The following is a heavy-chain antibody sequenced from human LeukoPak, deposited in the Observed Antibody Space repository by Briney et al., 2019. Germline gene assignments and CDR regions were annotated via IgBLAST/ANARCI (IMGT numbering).Heavy chain of an antibody. Sequence: ASVKVSRKASGYTFTSYGISWVRQAPGQGLEWMGWISAYNGNTNYAQKLQGRVTMTTDTSTSTAYMELRSLRSDDTAVYYCARVNYYDSSGHLDYWGQGTLVTVSS. J-gene: IGHJ4*02. V-gene: IGHV1-18*01. CDR2: ISAYNGNT. D-gene: IGHD3-22*01. CDR3: ARVNYYDSSGHLDY. CDR1: GYTFTSYG.